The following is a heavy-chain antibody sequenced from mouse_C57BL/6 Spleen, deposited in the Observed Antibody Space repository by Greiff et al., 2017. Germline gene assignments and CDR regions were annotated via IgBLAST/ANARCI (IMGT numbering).Heavy chain of an antibody. V-gene: IGHV5-9-1*02. J-gene: IGHJ4*01. CDR3: TRDRIYDGYPYAMDY. CDR1: GFTFSSYA. CDR2: ISSGGDYI. Sequence: EVQGVESGEGLVKPGGSLKLSCAASGFTFSSYAMSWVRQTPEKRLEWVAYISSGGDYIYYADTVKGRFTISRDNARNTLYLQMSSLKSEDTAMYYCTRDRIYDGYPYAMDYWGQGTSVTVSS. D-gene: IGHD2-3*01.